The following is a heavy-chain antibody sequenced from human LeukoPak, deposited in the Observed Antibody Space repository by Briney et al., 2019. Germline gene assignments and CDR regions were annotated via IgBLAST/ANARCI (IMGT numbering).Heavy chain of an antibody. CDR3: ARGRGTTSSNFDY. D-gene: IGHD2-2*01. CDR2: INPNNGGT. J-gene: IGHJ4*02. Sequence: ASVKVSCKASGYTFTGYYMHWVRQPPGQGLEWMGCINPNNGGTNYAQKFQGRVTMTRDTSISTPYMQLRRLTSDDTAVYYCARGRGTTSSNFDYWGQGTLVTVSS. V-gene: IGHV1-2*02. CDR1: GYTFTGYY.